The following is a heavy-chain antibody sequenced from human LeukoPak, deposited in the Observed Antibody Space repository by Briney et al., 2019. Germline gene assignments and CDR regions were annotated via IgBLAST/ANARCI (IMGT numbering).Heavy chain of an antibody. J-gene: IGHJ4*02. D-gene: IGHD2-21*01. Sequence: ASVKVSCKASGYTFTGYYMHWVRQAPGQGLEWMGWINPNSGGTNYAQKFQGWVTMTRDTSISTAYVELSRLTSDDTAVYYCARSNGRYCAGDCYSFDLWGQGTLVTVSS. CDR3: ARSNGRYCAGDCYSFDL. V-gene: IGHV1-2*04. CDR1: GYTFTGYY. CDR2: INPNSGGT.